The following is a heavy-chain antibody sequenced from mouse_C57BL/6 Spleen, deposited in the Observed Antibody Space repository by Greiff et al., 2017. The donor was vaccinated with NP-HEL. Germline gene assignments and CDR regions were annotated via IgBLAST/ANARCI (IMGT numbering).Heavy chain of an antibody. D-gene: IGHD1-1*01. CDR2: IRSKSNNYAT. CDR3: VRHSYYYDYAMDY. CDR1: GFSFNTYA. J-gene: IGHJ4*01. V-gene: IGHV10-1*01. Sequence: EVKLVESGGGLVQPKGSLKLSCAASGFSFNTYAMNWVRQAPGKGLEWVARIRSKSNNYATYYADSVKDRFTISRDDSESMLYLQMNNLKTEDTAMYYCVRHSYYYDYAMDYWGQGTSVTVSS.